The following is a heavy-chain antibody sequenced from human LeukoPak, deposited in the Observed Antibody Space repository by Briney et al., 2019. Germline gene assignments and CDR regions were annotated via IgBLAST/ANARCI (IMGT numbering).Heavy chain of an antibody. Sequence: GGSLRLSCGASGFTFDDYWMNWVRQAPGKGLEWVSYISSSGSTIYYADSVEGRFTISRDNAKNSLYLQMNSQRAEDTAVYYCAELGITMIGGVWGKGTTVTISS. D-gene: IGHD3-10*02. CDR1: GFTFDDYW. CDR2: ISSSGSTI. CDR3: AELGITMIGGV. J-gene: IGHJ6*04. V-gene: IGHV3-48*04.